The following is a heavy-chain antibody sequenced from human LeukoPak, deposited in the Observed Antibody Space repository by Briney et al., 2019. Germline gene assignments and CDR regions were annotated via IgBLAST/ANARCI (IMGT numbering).Heavy chain of an antibody. CDR1: SDSISSGDYY. J-gene: IGHJ4*02. D-gene: IGHD4-17*01. CDR3: AREHRSYGDYPYYFDS. CDR2: INKKGGT. Sequence: SQTLSLTCTVSSDSISSGDYYWSWIRQPAGKGLEFIGYINKKGGTFYNPPLKSRVSISIDTSKNQFSLKLTSVTAADTAVYFCAREHRSYGDYPYYFDSWGQGTLVTVSS. V-gene: IGHV4-30-4*01.